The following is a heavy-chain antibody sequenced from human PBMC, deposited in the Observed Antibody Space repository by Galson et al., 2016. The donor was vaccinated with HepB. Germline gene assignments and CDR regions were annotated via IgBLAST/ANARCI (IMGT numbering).Heavy chain of an antibody. D-gene: IGHD6-6*01. Sequence: SLRLSCAASGFSFRTYSMSWVRQAPGKGLEWVSSISGTSSYIYYADSVKSRITISRDNAKNSLYLQMNSLRAEDTAVYYCAKPRKSSGGATYNSWQRLGVLGFDAFDFWGQGTLVTVSS. CDR3: AKPRKSSGGATYNSWQRLGVLGFDAFDF. CDR1: GFSFRTYS. V-gene: IGHV3-21*01. J-gene: IGHJ4*02. CDR2: ISGTSSYI.